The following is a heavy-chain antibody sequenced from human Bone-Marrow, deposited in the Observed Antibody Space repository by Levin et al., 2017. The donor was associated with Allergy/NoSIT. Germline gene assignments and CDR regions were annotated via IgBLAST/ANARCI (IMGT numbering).Heavy chain of an antibody. Sequence: TASETLSLTCTVSGDSISSGDYYWSWIRLPPGKGLEWIGYIYYSGGTYYSSSLKSRVTISVDTSNNQFSLRLSPVTAADTAVYYCVRMGIFLAFGDPIVGWFDPWGQGTLVTVSS. CDR2: IYYSGGT. CDR3: VRMGIFLAFGDPIVGWFDP. D-gene: IGHD3-10*01. V-gene: IGHV4-30-4*01. J-gene: IGHJ5*02. CDR1: GDSISSGDYY.